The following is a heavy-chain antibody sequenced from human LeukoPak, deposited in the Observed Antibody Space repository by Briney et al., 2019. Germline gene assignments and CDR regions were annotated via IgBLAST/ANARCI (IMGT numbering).Heavy chain of an antibody. Sequence: GGSLRLSCAASGFTFNSYSMNWVRQAPGKGLEWVSYISSSSSTIYYADSVKGRFTISRDNAKNSLYLQMNSLRAEDTAVYYCARGGGYCSGGSCYNFDYWGQGILVTVSS. V-gene: IGHV3-48*01. CDR3: ARGGGYCSGGSCYNFDY. CDR2: ISSSSSTI. CDR1: GFTFNSYS. D-gene: IGHD2-15*01. J-gene: IGHJ4*02.